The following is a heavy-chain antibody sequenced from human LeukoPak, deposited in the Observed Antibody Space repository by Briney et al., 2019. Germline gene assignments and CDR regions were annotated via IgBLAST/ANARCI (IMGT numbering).Heavy chain of an antibody. CDR3: TRGETFEAFDY. J-gene: IGHJ4*02. D-gene: IGHD3-9*01. CDR2: IYYSGST. CDR1: GGSFSGYY. Sequence: PSETLSLTCAVYGGSFSGYYWSWIRQPPGKGLEWIGSIYYSGSTHYNLSLKSRVTISVETSKNQVTLKLSSVTAADTAVYYCTRGETFEAFDYWGQGTLVTVSS. V-gene: IGHV4-34*01.